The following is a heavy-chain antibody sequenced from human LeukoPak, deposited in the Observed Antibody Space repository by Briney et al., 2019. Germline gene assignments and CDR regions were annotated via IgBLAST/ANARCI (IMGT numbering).Heavy chain of an antibody. CDR2: IRIKANNYAT. D-gene: IGHD3-10*01. J-gene: IGHJ4*02. Sequence: GGSLRLSCAGSGFNFSGFAIHWVRQASGKGLEWVGRIRIKANNYATTYAASVRGRFIISRDDSNNMAYLQMNSLGTEDSAVYYCVILDWGRGTLVTVSS. V-gene: IGHV3-73*01. CDR1: GFNFSGFA. CDR3: VILD.